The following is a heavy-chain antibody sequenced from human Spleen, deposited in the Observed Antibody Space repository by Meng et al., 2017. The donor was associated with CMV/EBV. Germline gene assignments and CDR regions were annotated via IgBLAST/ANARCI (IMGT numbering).Heavy chain of an antibody. V-gene: IGHV3-15*01. CDR3: ATDRADY. J-gene: IGHJ4*02. CDR2: IKSKYNGGTT. CDR1: GFIFSNTW. Sequence: GGSLRLSCAAAGFIFSNTWMSWVRQAPGKGLEWVARIKSKYNGGTTDYAAPVKGRFIISRDDSKNTLHPQMNSLKTEDTAVYYGATDRADYWGQGALVTVSS.